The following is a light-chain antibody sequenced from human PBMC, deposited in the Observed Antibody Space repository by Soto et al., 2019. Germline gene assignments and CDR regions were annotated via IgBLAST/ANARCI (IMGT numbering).Light chain of an antibody. J-gene: IGKJ4*02. Sequence: DIVMTQSPLSLPVTPGEPASISCRSSQSLLHSNGYNYLDWYLQKPGQSPQLLIYMGSNRASGVPDRFSGSGLGTDFTLKISIVEAEDVGIYYCMQALQTPLTFGGGTRVEIK. CDR3: MQALQTPLT. CDR1: QSLLHSNGYNY. V-gene: IGKV2-28*01. CDR2: MGS.